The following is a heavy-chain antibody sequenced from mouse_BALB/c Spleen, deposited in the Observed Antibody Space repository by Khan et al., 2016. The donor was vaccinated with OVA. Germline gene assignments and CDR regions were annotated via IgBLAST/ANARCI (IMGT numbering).Heavy chain of an antibody. CDR2: IDPPNGNT. Sequence: VQLQQSGAELVKSGATVKLSCKASGLNIKDSYIHWLKQSPEQGLEWIGRIDPPNGNTTSDPKFQGKATITVDTSSNTAYLQLSSLTSEDTAVYYCASMVRKWGQGTPLTVSA. V-gene: IGHV14-3*02. J-gene: IGHJ2*01. CDR3: ASMVRK. CDR1: GLNIKDSY. D-gene: IGHD1-1*02.